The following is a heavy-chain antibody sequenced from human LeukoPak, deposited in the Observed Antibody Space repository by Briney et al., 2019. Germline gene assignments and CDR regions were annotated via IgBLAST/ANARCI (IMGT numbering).Heavy chain of an antibody. J-gene: IGHJ4*02. CDR3: ARDLSAAFDF. Sequence: PGGSPRLSCAASGFPFSSYGMHWIRQAPGKGLEWVARLVYDERIDYANSVKGRFSISRDNSKNTLFLDMSDLRVEDTAVYYCARDLSAAFDFWGQGVLVTVSS. CDR2: LVYDERI. CDR1: GFPFSSYG. V-gene: IGHV3-33*01. D-gene: IGHD6-19*01.